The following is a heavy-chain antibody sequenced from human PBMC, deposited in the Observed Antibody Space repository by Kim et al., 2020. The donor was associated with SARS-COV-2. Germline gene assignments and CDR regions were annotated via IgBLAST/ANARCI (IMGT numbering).Heavy chain of an antibody. CDR2: IYYSGST. D-gene: IGHD6-13*01. CDR1: GGSISSYY. J-gene: IGHJ5*02. V-gene: IGHV4-59*13. Sequence: SETLSLTCTVSGGSISSYYWSWIRQPPGKGLEWIGYIYYSGSTNYNPSLKSRVTISVDTSKNQFSLKLSSVTAADTAVYYCASDGTAAAGNGYWFDPWGQGTLVTVSS. CDR3: ASDGTAAAGNGYWFDP.